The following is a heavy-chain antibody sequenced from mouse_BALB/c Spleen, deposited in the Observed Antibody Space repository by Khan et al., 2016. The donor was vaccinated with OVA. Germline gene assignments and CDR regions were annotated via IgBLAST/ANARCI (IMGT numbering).Heavy chain of an antibody. CDR2: IYFSGSI. Sequence: EVQLQESGPDLVKPSQSLSLTCTVTGYSITSGYSWHWIRQFPGNKLECMAYIYFSGSIHYNPSLKSRVSITRDTSKNQFFLQLNSVTTEDTATYYCARDGNYMDYWGQVTSVTVSS. CDR1: GYSITSGYS. D-gene: IGHD2-1*01. V-gene: IGHV3-1*02. CDR3: ARDGNYMDY. J-gene: IGHJ4*01.